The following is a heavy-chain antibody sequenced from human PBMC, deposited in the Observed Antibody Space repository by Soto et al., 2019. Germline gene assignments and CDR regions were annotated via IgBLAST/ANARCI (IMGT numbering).Heavy chain of an antibody. CDR3: AKAGDAVTYYFDY. Sequence: QVQLVESGGGVVQPGRSLRLSCAASGFTFSNYGMHWVRQTPGKGLEWVALISYDGSNKYYADSVKGRFTISRDNSKNTLYMQMNSLRSEDTAVYYCAKAGDAVTYYFDYWGQGTLVTVSS. V-gene: IGHV3-30*18. D-gene: IGHD4-17*01. CDR1: GFTFSNYG. J-gene: IGHJ4*02. CDR2: ISYDGSNK.